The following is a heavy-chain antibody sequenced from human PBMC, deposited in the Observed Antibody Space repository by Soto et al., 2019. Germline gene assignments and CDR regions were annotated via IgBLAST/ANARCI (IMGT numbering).Heavy chain of an antibody. J-gene: IGHJ6*03. V-gene: IGHV4-39*01. CDR2: IYYSGST. Sequence: PSETLSLTCTVSGGSISSSSYYWGWIRQPPGKGLEWIGSIYYSGSTYYNPSLKSRVTISVDTSKNQFSLKLSSVTAADTAVYYCARHWQSDYYMDVWGKGTTVTVSS. CDR1: GGSISSSSYY. CDR3: ARHWQSDYYMDV.